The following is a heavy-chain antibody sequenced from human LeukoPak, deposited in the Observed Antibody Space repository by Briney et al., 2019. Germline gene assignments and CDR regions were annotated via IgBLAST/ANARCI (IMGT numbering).Heavy chain of an antibody. V-gene: IGHV4-59*08. J-gene: IGHJ3*02. CDR2: IYYSGST. CDR3: ARYQLLDAFDI. D-gene: IGHD2-2*01. CDR1: GGSISSYY. Sequence: SETLSLTCTVSGGSISSYYWSWLRQPPGKGLEWIGYIYYSGSTNYNPSLKSRVTISVDTSKNQFSLKLSSVTAADTAVYYCARYQLLDAFDIWGQGTMVTVSS.